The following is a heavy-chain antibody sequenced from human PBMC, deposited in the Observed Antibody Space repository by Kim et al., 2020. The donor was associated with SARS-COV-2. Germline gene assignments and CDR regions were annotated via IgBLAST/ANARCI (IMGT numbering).Heavy chain of an antibody. CDR2: IYYSGST. CDR1: GCSISSYY. Sequence: SETLSLTCTVSGCSISSYYWSWIRQPPGKGLEWIGYIYYSGSTNYNPSLTRRVTISVDTYKNQFSLKLCPESAADTAVYYCASHNRGDYRYSMDVWGQGT. D-gene: IGHD5-12*01. V-gene: IGHV4-59*08. J-gene: IGHJ6*02. CDR3: ASHNRGDYRYSMDV.